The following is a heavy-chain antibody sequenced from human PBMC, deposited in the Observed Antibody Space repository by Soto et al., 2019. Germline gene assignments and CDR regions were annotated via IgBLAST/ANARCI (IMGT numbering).Heavy chain of an antibody. CDR3: TSDRTFDY. V-gene: IGHV4-39*01. Sequence: SETLSLTCTVSGGSISSGGYYWGWIRQPPGKGLEWIGSIYYSGSTYYNPSLKSRVTISVDTSKNQFSLKLSSVTAADTAVYYCTSDRTFDYWGQGTLVTVSS. CDR2: IYYSGST. CDR1: GGSISSGGYY. J-gene: IGHJ4*02.